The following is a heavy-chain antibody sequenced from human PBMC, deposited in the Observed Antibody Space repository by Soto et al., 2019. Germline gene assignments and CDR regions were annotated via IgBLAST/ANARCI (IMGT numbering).Heavy chain of an antibody. CDR3: IRDYGEAGSTNAFDI. CDR1: GFTFSSFW. V-gene: IGHV3-74*01. Sequence: PGGSLRLSCAASGFTFSSFWMHWVRQAPGKGLVWVSRINSDGSGASYADFVEGRFTISRDNAKNTVYFQMKSLRAEDTAVYYCIRDYGEAGSTNAFDIWGQGTMVTVSS. J-gene: IGHJ3*02. CDR2: INSDGSGA. D-gene: IGHD3-10*01.